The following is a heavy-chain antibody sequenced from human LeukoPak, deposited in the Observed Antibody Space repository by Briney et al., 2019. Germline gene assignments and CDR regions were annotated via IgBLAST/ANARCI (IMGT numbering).Heavy chain of an antibody. CDR3: ARDGIYGPDHMVV. CDR1: GFTSSDYY. D-gene: IGHD2-21*01. V-gene: IGHV3-11*04. CDR2: IITIGGTI. J-gene: IGHJ6*03. Sequence: GGSLRLSCAASGFTSSDYYTSWVRHAPGEGLGWVSYIITIGGTISYATSGKGRFTISRQNAEHSLYLKMNSLSAEHTAVHYCARDGIYGPDHMVVWGKGTTVTVSS.